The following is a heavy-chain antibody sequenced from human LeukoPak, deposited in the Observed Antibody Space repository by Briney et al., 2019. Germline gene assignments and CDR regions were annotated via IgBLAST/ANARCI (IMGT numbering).Heavy chain of an antibody. V-gene: IGHV4-34*01. D-gene: IGHD3-9*01. CDR2: INHSGST. CDR3: ARGRYFDY. CDR1: GGSFSGYY. J-gene: IGHJ4*02. Sequence: SETLSLTCAVYGGSFSGYYWSWVRQPPGKGLEWIGEINHSGSTNYNPSLKSRVTISVDTSKNQFSLKLSSVTAADTAVYYCARGRYFDYWGQGTLVTVSS.